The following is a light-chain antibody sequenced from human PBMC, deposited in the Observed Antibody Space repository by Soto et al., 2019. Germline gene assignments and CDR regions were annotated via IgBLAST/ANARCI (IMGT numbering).Light chain of an antibody. J-gene: IGLJ1*01. CDR3: VSFTTSRSYV. Sequence: QSVLTQPASVSDSPGQSITISCTGTSSDIGGNDYVSWYRQYPGEAPKLIIYDVANRPSGVSNRFSGSKSGNTASLIISGLQAEDEADYYCVSFTTSRSYVFRTGTKVTVL. CDR2: DVA. CDR1: SSDIGGNDY. V-gene: IGLV2-14*03.